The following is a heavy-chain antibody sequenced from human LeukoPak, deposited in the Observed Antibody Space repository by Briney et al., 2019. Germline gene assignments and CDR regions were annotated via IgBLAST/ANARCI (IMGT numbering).Heavy chain of an antibody. CDR1: GGTFSSYA. CDR3: ARGNRGETRYYYYYYMDV. V-gene: IGHV1-69*05. D-gene: IGHD3-10*01. Sequence: SVKVSCKASGGTFSSYAISWVRQAPGQGLEWMGGIIPIFGPANYAQKFQGRVTITTDESTSTAYMELSSLRSEDTAVYYCARGNRGETRYYYYYYMDVWGKGTTVTVSS. J-gene: IGHJ6*03. CDR2: IIPIFGPA.